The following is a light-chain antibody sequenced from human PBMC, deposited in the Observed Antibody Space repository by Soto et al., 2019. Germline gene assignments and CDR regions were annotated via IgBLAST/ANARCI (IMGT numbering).Light chain of an antibody. V-gene: IGLV2-23*01. CDR1: SSDVGGFNL. J-gene: IGLJ2*01. CDR3: CSYARSSTVV. Sequence: QSALTQPASVSGSPGQSITISCTGTSSDVGGFNLVSWYQQHPGKDPKLIIYEATKRPSGVSNRFSGSKSGNTASMTISGLQAEDEADYICCSYARSSTVVFSGGTKVTVL. CDR2: EAT.